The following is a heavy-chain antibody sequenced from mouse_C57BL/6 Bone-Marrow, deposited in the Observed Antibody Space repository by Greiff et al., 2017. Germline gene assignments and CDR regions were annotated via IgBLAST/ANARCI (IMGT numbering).Heavy chain of an antibody. Sequence: QVQLQQPGADLVKPGASVKLSCTASGYTFPSYWMHWVKQRPGQGLEWIGMIHPNIGSTNYNEKFKSKATLTVDKSSSTAYMQLSSLTSEDSAVYYGARGLYYGSTGFDYWGQGTTLTVSS. D-gene: IGHD1-1*01. CDR3: ARGLYYGSTGFDY. V-gene: IGHV1-64*01. CDR2: IHPNIGST. J-gene: IGHJ2*01. CDR1: GYTFPSYW.